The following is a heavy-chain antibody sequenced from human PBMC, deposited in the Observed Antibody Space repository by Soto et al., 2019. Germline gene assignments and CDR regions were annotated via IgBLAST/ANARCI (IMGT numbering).Heavy chain of an antibody. D-gene: IGHD3-10*01. CDR3: ARDWGGLLSSNYYYGMDV. J-gene: IGHJ6*02. CDR2: ISYDGSKK. CDR1: GFIFSRHA. Sequence: GGSLRLSCAASGFIFSRHAMHWVRQAPGEGLRWVAIISYDGSKKYYTDSVKGRFTISRDNSRNTLYMEMNSLRAEDTAVYYCARDWGGLLSSNYYYGMDVWGQGTAVTVSS. V-gene: IGHV3-30*04.